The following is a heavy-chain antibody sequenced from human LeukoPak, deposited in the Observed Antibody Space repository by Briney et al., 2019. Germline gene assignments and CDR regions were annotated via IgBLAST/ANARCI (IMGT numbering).Heavy chain of an antibody. CDR1: GFTFSSYG. D-gene: IGHD3-3*01. J-gene: IGHJ4*02. V-gene: IGHV3-30*18. CDR2: ISYDGSNK. Sequence: GRSLRLSCAASGFTFSSYGMHWVRQAPGKGLEWVGVISYDGSNKYYADSVKGRFTISRDNSKNTLYLQMNSLRAEDTAVYYCAKEGFFDWGQGTLVTVSS. CDR3: AKEGFFD.